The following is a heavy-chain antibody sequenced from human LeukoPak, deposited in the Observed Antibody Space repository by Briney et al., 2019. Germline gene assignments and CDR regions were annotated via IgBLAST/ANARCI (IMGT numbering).Heavy chain of an antibody. CDR3: ARGRWSGYNNWFDP. D-gene: IGHD3-3*01. CDR1: GGSISSGSYY. Sequence: SETLSLTCTVSGGSISSGSYYWSWIRQPAGKGLEWIGRMYTSGSTNYNPSLKSRVTISVDTSKNQFSLKLSSVTAADTAVYYCARGRWSGYNNWFDPWGQGTLVTVSS. V-gene: IGHV4-61*02. J-gene: IGHJ5*02. CDR2: MYTSGST.